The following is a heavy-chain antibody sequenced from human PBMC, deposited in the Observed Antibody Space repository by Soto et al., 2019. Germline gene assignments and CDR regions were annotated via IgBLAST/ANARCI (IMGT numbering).Heavy chain of an antibody. CDR1: GGSFSGYY. V-gene: IGHV4-34*01. CDR2: INHSGST. CDR3: ARGGLWFGELLSY. D-gene: IGHD3-10*01. Sequence: QVQLQQWGAGLLKPSETLSLTCAVYGGSFSGYYWSWIRQPPGKGLEWIGEINHSGSTNYNPSLKSRVTISVDTSKNQFSLKLSSVTAADTAVYYCARGGLWFGELLSYWGQGTLVTVSS. J-gene: IGHJ4*02.